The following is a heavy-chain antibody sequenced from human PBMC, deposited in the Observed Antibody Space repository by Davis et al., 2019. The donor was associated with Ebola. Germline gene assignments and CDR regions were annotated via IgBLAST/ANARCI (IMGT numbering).Heavy chain of an antibody. J-gene: IGHJ4*02. V-gene: IGHV3-23*01. CDR3: TSTTVEEDY. CDR1: GFTFSSYA. Sequence: GESLKISCAASGFTFSSYAMSWVRQAPGKGLEWVSAISGSGGSTYYADSVKGRFTISRDNSKNTLYLQMNSLKTEDTAVYYCTSTTVEEDYWGQGTLVTVSS. D-gene: IGHD1-14*01. CDR2: ISGSGGST.